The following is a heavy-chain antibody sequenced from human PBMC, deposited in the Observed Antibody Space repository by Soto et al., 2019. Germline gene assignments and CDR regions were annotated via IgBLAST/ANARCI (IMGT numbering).Heavy chain of an antibody. Sequence: ASVKVSCKASGGTFSSYTISWVRQAPGQGLEWMGRIIPILGIANYAQKFQGRVTITADKSTSTAYMELSSLRSEDTAVYYCARDIALDCSSTSCTGDAFEIWGHGTMVT. J-gene: IGHJ3*02. CDR3: ARDIALDCSSTSCTGDAFEI. CDR1: GGTFSSYT. D-gene: IGHD2-2*01. V-gene: IGHV1-69*04. CDR2: IIPILGIA.